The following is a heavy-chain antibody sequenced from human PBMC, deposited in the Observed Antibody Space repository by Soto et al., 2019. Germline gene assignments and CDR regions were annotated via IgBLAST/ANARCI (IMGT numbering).Heavy chain of an antibody. D-gene: IGHD3-10*01. J-gene: IGHJ5*02. CDR1: GYTFTSYG. CDR3: ARVVRNTMVRGVIVAWFDP. CDR2: ISAYNGNT. Sequence: ASVKVSCKASGYTFTSYGISWVRQAPGQGLEWMGWISAYNGNTNYAQKLQGRVTMTTDTSTSTAYMELRSLRSDDTAVYYCARVVRNTMVRGVIVAWFDPWGQGTLVTVSS. V-gene: IGHV1-18*01.